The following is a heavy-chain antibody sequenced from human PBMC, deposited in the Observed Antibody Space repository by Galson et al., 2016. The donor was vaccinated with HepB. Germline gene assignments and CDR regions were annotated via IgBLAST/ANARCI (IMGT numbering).Heavy chain of an antibody. D-gene: IGHD6-25*01. CDR1: GFIFSDYG. CDR3: VRDKEGGYGFDY. CDR2: IWNDGSNK. Sequence: SLRLSCAGSGFIFSDYGMHWVRQAPGKGLEWVAVIWNDGSNKYYADSVKGRFTISRDNSKNTLDLQVNILKVEDTAVYYCVRDKEGGYGFDYWGQGILVTVSS. V-gene: IGHV3-33*08. J-gene: IGHJ4*01.